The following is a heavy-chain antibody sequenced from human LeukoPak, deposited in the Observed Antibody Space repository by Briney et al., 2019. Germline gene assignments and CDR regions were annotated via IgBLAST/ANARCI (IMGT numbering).Heavy chain of an antibody. CDR2: TYYRSKWYN. D-gene: IGHD7-27*01. CDR1: GDSVSSNTVG. J-gene: IGHJ4*02. V-gene: IGHV6-1*01. CDR3: ARSQHWGYDY. Sequence: SQTLSLTCAISGDSVSSNTVGWHWIRQSPSRGLEWLGRTYYRSKWYNDYAISVKSRITINSDTSKNQFSLQLNSVTPEDTAVYYCARSQHWGYDYWGQGTLVTVPS.